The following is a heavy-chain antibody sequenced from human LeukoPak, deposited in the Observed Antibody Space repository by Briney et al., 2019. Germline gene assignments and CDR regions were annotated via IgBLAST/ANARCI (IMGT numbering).Heavy chain of an antibody. V-gene: IGHV4-4*07. J-gene: IGHJ6*02. Sequence: SETLSLTCTVSGGSISSYYWSWIRQPAGKGLEWIGRIYTSGSTNYNPSLKSRVTISVDTSKNQFSLKLSSVTAADTAVYYCARGKALSSSYYYYGMDVWGQGTTVTVSS. CDR2: IYTSGST. CDR1: GGSISSYY. CDR3: ARGKALSSSYYYYGMDV. D-gene: IGHD3-16*02.